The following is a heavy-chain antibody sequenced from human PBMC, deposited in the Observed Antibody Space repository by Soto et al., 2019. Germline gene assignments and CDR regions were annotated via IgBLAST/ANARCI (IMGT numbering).Heavy chain of an antibody. Sequence: EVQLLESGGGLVQPGGSLRLSCAASGFTFSSYAMSWVRQAPGKGLEWVSAISGSGGSTYYADSVKGRFTISRDNSKNTLYLQMNSLRAEDTAVYYCAKAHTYTAMVNYYYYYMDVWGKGTTVTVSS. D-gene: IGHD5-18*01. V-gene: IGHV3-23*01. CDR2: ISGSGGST. CDR3: AKAHTYTAMVNYYYYYMDV. CDR1: GFTFSSYA. J-gene: IGHJ6*03.